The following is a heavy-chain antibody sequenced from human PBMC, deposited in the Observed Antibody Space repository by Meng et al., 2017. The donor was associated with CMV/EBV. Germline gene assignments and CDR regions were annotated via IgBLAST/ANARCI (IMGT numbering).Heavy chain of an antibody. CDR2: IRYDGSNK. D-gene: IGHD3-10*01. J-gene: IGHJ6*02. V-gene: IGHV3-30*02. Sequence: GGSLRLSCAASGFTFSSYGMHWVRQAPGQGLEWVAFIRYDGSNKYYADSVKGRFTISRDNSKNTLYLQMNSLRAEDTAVYYCAKDQWFGELLYYYYGMDVWGQGTTVTVSS. CDR3: AKDQWFGELLYYYYGMDV. CDR1: GFTFSSYG.